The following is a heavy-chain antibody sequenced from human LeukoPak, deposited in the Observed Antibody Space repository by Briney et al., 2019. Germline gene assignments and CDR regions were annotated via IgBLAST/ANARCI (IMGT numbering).Heavy chain of an antibody. V-gene: IGHV3-74*01. Sequence: GGSLRLSCAASGFIFNDFWMHWLRQVPGKGPVWVSRISSDGSTTYYADSVKGRFTISRDNAKNTLYLQMSSLRVEDAAVYYCGTAQYWGQGTLLTVSS. CDR2: ISSDGSTT. CDR1: GFIFNDFW. J-gene: IGHJ4*02. CDR3: GTAQY.